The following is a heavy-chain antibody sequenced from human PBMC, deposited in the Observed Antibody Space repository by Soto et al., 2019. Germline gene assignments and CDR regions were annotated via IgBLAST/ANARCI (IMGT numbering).Heavy chain of an antibody. D-gene: IGHD5-18*01. Sequence: QITLKESGPTLVKPTQTLTLTCTFSGFSLSTSGVGVGWIRQPPGKALEWLALIYWDDDKRHSPSLKSRLTITKDPSKNQVVLTMTNMDPVDTATYYCAHTFDTAMVTDYWGQGTLVTVSS. J-gene: IGHJ4*02. V-gene: IGHV2-5*02. CDR1: GFSLSTSGVG. CDR3: AHTFDTAMVTDY. CDR2: IYWDDDK.